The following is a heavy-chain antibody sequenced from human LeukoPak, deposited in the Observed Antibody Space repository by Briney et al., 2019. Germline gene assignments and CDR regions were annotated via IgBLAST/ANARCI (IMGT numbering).Heavy chain of an antibody. Sequence: PGRSLRLSWAASGFTFSSYGMHWVRQAPAKGLEWVAVIWYDGSNKYYADSVKGRFTISRDKSKNTLYLQMNSLRAEDTAAYYCARDQRDYDFWSGSNSNYYYYGMDVWGQGTTVTVSS. V-gene: IGHV3-33*01. CDR2: IWYDGSNK. CDR3: ARDQRDYDFWSGSNSNYYYYGMDV. D-gene: IGHD3-3*01. CDR1: GFTFSSYG. J-gene: IGHJ6*02.